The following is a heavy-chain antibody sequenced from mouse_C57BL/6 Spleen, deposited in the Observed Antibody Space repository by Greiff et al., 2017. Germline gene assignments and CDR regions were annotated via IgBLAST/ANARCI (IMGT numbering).Heavy chain of an antibody. CDR3: ARKGRDYYAMDY. Sequence: VQLKQSGPELVKPGASVKMSCKASGYTFTDYNMHWVKQSHGKSLEWIGYINPNNGGTSYNQKFKGKATLTVNKSSSTAYMELRSLTSEDSTVYYCARKGRDYYAMDYWGQGTSVTVSS. CDR2: INPNNGGT. CDR1: GYTFTDYN. V-gene: IGHV1-22*01. D-gene: IGHD3-3*01. J-gene: IGHJ4*01.